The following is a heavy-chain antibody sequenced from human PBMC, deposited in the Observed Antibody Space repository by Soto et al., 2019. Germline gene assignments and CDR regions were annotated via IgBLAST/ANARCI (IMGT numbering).Heavy chain of an antibody. V-gene: IGHV3-9*01. CDR3: AKAAGVAVAGAYYYYMDV. CDR1: GFTFDDYA. D-gene: IGHD6-19*01. CDR2: ISWNSGSI. J-gene: IGHJ6*03. Sequence: GGSLRLSCAASGFTFDDYAMHWVRQAPGKGLEWVSGISWNSGSIGYADSVKGRFTISRDNAKNSLYLQMNSLRAEDTALYYCAKAAGVAVAGAYYYYMDVWGKGTTVTVSS.